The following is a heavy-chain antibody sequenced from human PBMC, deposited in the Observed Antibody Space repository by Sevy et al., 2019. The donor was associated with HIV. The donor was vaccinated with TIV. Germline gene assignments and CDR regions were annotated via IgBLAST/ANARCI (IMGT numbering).Heavy chain of an antibody. Sequence: GGSLRLSCIASGFNFNDYAMHWVRQVPGKGLECVSGINWFGTIIGYGDSVKGRFTISRDNARKSVYLEMNSLSPEDTALYYCAKDLAQGGTLNFYYYGMDFWGQGTTVTVSS. J-gene: IGHJ6*02. CDR1: GFNFNDYA. CDR2: INWFGTII. D-gene: IGHD3-16*01. CDR3: AKDLAQGGTLNFYYYGMDF. V-gene: IGHV3-9*01.